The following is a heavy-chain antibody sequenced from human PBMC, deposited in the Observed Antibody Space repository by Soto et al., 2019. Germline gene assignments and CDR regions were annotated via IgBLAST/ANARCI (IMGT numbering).Heavy chain of an antibody. J-gene: IGHJ2*01. D-gene: IGHD2-15*01. CDR3: ARLYCSGGSCYLGWYFDL. V-gene: IGHV4-31*03. CDR2: IYYSGST. Sequence: PSETLSLTCTVSGGSISSGGYYWSWIRQHPGKGLEWIGYIYYSGSTYYNPSLKSRVTISADTSKNQFSLKLSSVTAADTAVYYCARLYCSGGSCYLGWYFDLWGRGTLVTVSS. CDR1: GGSISSGGYY.